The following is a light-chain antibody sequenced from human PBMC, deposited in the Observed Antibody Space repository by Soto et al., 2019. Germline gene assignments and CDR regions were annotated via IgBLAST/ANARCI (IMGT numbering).Light chain of an antibody. CDR2: LES. CDR1: ENIDNN. Sequence: DIRMTQSPSSVSASVGDRVTFTCRASENIDNNLALYQQKPGKAAKLLLYLESTLQSGVPSRFRGSGYGRDFSLTVSSPQPEDFATYIGQQGYDLPITFGGGTKVEI. V-gene: IGKV1D-12*01. J-gene: IGKJ4*01. CDR3: QQGYDLPIT.